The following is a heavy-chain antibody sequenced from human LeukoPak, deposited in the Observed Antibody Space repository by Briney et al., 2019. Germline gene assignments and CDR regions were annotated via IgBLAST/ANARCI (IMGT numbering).Heavy chain of an antibody. V-gene: IGHV3-30*03. D-gene: IGHD6-19*01. CDR3: AGVSESGWYYFDY. J-gene: IGHJ4*02. CDR2: ISFDGSNK. CDR1: GFTFSNFA. Sequence: GGSLILSCAASGFTFSNFAMHWVRQAPGKGLQWVAVISFDGSNKYYADSVKGRFSISRDNSKDTLHLQMSSLRDEDTAVYFCAGVSESGWYYFDYWGQGTLVTVSS.